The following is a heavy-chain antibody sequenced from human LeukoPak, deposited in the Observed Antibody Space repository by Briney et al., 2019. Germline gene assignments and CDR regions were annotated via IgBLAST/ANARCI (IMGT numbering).Heavy chain of an antibody. D-gene: IGHD2-15*01. CDR3: TADMPASSRAADY. V-gene: IGHV3-15*01. Sequence: GGSLRLSCAASGFTFSDAWVSWVRHAPGMGLEWVGRIKSKTDGGTTDYSAPVKGRFTISRDDSKNTLYMQINSLKTEDTAVYYCTADMPASSRAADYWGQGTLVTVSS. CDR1: GFTFSDAW. CDR2: IKSKTDGGTT. J-gene: IGHJ4*02.